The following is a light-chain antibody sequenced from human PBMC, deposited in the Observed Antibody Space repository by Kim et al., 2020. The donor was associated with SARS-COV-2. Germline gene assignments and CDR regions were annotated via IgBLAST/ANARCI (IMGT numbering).Light chain of an antibody. Sequence: DIQMTQSPSTLSASVGDRVTITCRASQSISRWLAWYLQKPGKAPKLLIYDTSSLESGVPSRFSGSGSGTEFTLTISSLQPDDFATYYCQQYNISPWTFGQGTKVEIK. V-gene: IGKV1-5*01. J-gene: IGKJ1*01. CDR1: QSISRW. CDR3: QQYNISPWT. CDR2: DTS.